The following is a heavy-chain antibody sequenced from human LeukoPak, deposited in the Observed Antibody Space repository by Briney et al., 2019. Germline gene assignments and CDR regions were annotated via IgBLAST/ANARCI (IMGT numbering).Heavy chain of an antibody. V-gene: IGHV3-30*14. CDR2: ISYDGSNK. CDR3: ARVSENYYYYGMDV. Sequence: GRSLRLSCAASGFTFSSYAMHWVRQAPGKGLEWVAVISYDGSNKYYADSVKGRFTISRDNSKNTLYLQMNSLRVEDTAVYYCARVSENYYYYGMDVWGQGTTVTVSS. J-gene: IGHJ6*02. CDR1: GFTFSSYA.